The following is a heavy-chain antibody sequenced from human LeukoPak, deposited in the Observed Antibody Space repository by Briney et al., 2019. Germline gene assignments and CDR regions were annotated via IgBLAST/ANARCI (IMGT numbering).Heavy chain of an antibody. CDR2: IKPNSGGT. D-gene: IGHD1-26*01. J-gene: IGHJ3*02. Sequence: ASVKVSCKASGYTFTGYYIHWVRQAPGQGLEWMGWIKPNSGGTNYAQKFQGRLTMTRDTSISTAYMELSRLRSDDTAVYYCARGGSYLSAFDIWGQGTMVTVSS. V-gene: IGHV1-2*02. CDR3: ARGGSYLSAFDI. CDR1: GYTFTGYY.